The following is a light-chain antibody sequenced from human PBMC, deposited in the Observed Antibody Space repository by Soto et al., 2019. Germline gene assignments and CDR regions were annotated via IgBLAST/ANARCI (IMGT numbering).Light chain of an antibody. CDR1: QTVSKF. V-gene: IGKV1-39*01. J-gene: IGKJ1*01. CDR2: SAS. CDR3: QQTYSLPRT. Sequence: QMTQSPSSLSASGGDSVTIACRASQTVSKFVNWYQQKPGKVPDLLIYSASTLYSGVPSRFSGSGSGTEFTLTISNLQPEDFATYYCQQTYSLPRTFAQGTKVDIK.